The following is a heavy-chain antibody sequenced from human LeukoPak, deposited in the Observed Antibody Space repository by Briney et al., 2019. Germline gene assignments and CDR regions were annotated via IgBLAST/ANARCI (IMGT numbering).Heavy chain of an antibody. V-gene: IGHV4-31*03. CDR1: GGSISSGGYY. CDR2: IHYSGST. CDR3: ARDSGGSYYSAFDI. J-gene: IGHJ3*02. Sequence: SQTLSLTCTVSGGSISSGGYYWSWIRQHPGKGLEWIGYIHYSGSTYYNPSLKSRVTISVDTSKNQFSLKLSSVTAADTAVYYCARDSGGSYYSAFDIWGQGTMVTVSS. D-gene: IGHD1-26*01.